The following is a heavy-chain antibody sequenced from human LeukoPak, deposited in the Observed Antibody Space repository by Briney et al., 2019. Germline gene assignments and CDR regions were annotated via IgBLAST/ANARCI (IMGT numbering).Heavy chain of an antibody. CDR3: ARQKFHSGSYGGGYFDY. CDR2: ISSSSSYL. V-gene: IGHV3-21*01. CDR1: GFTFSSYS. J-gene: IGHJ4*02. Sequence: GGSLRLSCAASGFTFSSYSMNWVRQAPGKGLEWVSSISSSSSYLYYADSVKGRFTISRDNAKNSLYLQMNSLRAEDTAVYYCARQKFHSGSYGGGYFDYWGQGTLVTVSS. D-gene: IGHD1-26*01.